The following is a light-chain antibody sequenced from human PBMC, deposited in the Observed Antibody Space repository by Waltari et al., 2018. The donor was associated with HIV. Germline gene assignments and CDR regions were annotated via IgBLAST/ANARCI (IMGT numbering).Light chain of an antibody. V-gene: IGKV2-29*01. CDR1: QSLLHRDGKTY. J-gene: IGKJ4*01. CDR2: EVS. Sequence: DVLMTQTPLSLSVTPGQPASISCKSTQSLLHRDGKTYLSWYLQKPGQSPQLLIYEVSSRFSGVSDRFSGSGSGTDFTLKISRVEAEDVGIYYCIQSKDAPLTFGGGTKVEIK. CDR3: IQSKDAPLT.